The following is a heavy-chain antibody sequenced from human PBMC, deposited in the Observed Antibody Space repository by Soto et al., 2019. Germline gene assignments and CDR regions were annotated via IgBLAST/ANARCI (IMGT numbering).Heavy chain of an antibody. J-gene: IGHJ6*02. Sequence: GGSLRLSCTASGFTFGDYAMSWVRQAPGKGLEWVGFIRSKAYGVTTEYAASVKGRFTISRDDSKSIAYLQMNSLKTEDTAVYYCTRVGQGYDFWSGYLTRYYYYGMDVWGQGTTVTVSS. V-gene: IGHV3-49*04. CDR1: GFTFGDYA. CDR3: TRVGQGYDFWSGYLTRYYYYGMDV. CDR2: IRSKAYGVTT. D-gene: IGHD3-3*01.